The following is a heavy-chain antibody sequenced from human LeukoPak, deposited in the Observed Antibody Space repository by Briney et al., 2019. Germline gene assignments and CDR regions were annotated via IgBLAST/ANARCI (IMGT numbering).Heavy chain of an antibody. CDR1: GYTFTSYY. D-gene: IGHD3-16*01. J-gene: IGHJ3*02. CDR3: ARDGGPDAFDI. Sequence: GASLKVSCKAPGYTFTSYYMRWVRQAPGHGLERMGIINPSGGSTSSAQKFQGRVTITADESTSTAYMELSSLRSEDTAVYYCARDGGPDAFDIWGQGTMVTVSS. CDR2: INPSGGST. V-gene: IGHV1-46*01.